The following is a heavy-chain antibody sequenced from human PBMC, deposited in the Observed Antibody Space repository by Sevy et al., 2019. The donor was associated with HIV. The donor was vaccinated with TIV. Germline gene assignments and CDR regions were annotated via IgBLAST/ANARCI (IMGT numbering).Heavy chain of an antibody. CDR3: ASHYYDSTGYYFPLEY. J-gene: IGHJ4*02. CDR2: ISDDGNNK. D-gene: IGHD3-22*01. Sequence: GGSLRLSCTAFGFTFSTYAMYWVRQAPGKGLEWVAVISDDGNNKDYADSVKGRFTISRDNSKNTLYLQMNSLRAYDTAVYYCASHYYDSTGYYFPLEYWGQGTRVTVSS. CDR1: GFTFSTYA. V-gene: IGHV3-30*04.